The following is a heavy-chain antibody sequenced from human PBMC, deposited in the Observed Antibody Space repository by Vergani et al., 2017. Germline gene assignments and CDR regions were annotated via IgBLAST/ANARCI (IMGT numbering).Heavy chain of an antibody. J-gene: IGHJ4*02. Sequence: EVQLVESGGGLVQPGESLRLSCAASGFIFSNYWMNWVRQAPGKGLEWVANIKQDGSEKYYVDSVKGRFTISRDNAKNSLYLQMNSLRAEDTAVYYCARDFRASWRQGFDYWGQGTLVTVSS. CDR2: IKQDGSEK. V-gene: IGHV3-7*03. CDR1: GFIFSNYW. CDR3: ARDFRASWRQGFDY. D-gene: IGHD3-10*01.